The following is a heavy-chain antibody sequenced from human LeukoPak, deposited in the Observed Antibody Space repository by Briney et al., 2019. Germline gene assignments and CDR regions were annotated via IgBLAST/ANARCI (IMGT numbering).Heavy chain of an antibody. CDR3: ARARGGYDFDY. V-gene: IGHV3-30*03. Sequence: PGGSLRLSCAASGFTFSSYGMHWVRQAPGKGLEWVAVISYDGSNKYYVDSVKGRFTISRDNAKNSLYLQLNSLRAEDTAVYYCARARGGYDFDYWGQGTLVTVSS. CDR1: GFTFSSYG. J-gene: IGHJ4*02. D-gene: IGHD5-12*01. CDR2: ISYDGSNK.